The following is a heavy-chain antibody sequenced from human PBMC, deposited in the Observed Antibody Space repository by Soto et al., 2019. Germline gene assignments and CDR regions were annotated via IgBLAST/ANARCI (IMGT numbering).Heavy chain of an antibody. J-gene: IGHJ4*02. CDR3: SRNRDSSTFFDY. CDR2: IFHSGTT. V-gene: IGHV4-4*02. D-gene: IGHD6-13*01. CDR1: GASISNYW. Sequence: LSLTCAVSGASISNYWWSWVRQTPGKGLEWIGEIFHSGTTNSNPSLKSRVSMTLDKSKNQFSLSLTSVTAADTAVYYCSRNRDSSTFFDYWGRGILVTVSS.